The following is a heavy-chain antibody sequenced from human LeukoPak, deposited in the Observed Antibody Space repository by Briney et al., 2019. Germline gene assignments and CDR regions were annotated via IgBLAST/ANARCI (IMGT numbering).Heavy chain of an antibody. D-gene: IGHD3-3*01. Sequence: GGSLRLSCAASGFTFSSSAMSWVRQAPGKGLEWVSSISARGISTYYADSVKGRFTISRDNSKNTLYLQMNSLRGDDIGVYYCAKSFDFSNGHSPILTPFDSWGQGTLVSVSS. CDR3: AKSFDFSNGHSPILTPFDS. CDR2: ISARGIST. V-gene: IGHV3-23*01. CDR1: GFTFSSSA. J-gene: IGHJ4*02.